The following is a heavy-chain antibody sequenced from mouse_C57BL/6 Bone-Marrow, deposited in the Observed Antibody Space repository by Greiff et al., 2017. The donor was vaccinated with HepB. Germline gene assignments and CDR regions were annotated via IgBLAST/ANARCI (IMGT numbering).Heavy chain of an antibody. Sequence: QVQLQHPGAELVMPGASVKLSCKASGYTFTSYWMHWVKQRPGQGLEWIGEIDPSDSYTNYNQKFKGKSTLTVDKSSSTAYMQLSSLTSEDSAVYYCARSGPYYYGSWAWFAYWGQGTLVTVSA. D-gene: IGHD1-1*01. CDR3: ARSGPYYYGSWAWFAY. CDR1: GYTFTSYW. V-gene: IGHV1-69*01. CDR2: IDPSDSYT. J-gene: IGHJ3*01.